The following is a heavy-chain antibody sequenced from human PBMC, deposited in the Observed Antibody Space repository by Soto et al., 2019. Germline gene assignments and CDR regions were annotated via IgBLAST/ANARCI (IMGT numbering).Heavy chain of an antibody. Sequence: GGSLRLSCAASGFTFSSYAMSRVRQAPGKGLEWASAISGSGGSTYYADSVKGRFTISRDNSKNTLYLQMNSLRAEDTAVYYCAKDPNYYGSGSYHWFDPWGQGTLVTVSS. D-gene: IGHD3-10*01. V-gene: IGHV3-23*01. J-gene: IGHJ5*02. CDR1: GFTFSSYA. CDR2: ISGSGGST. CDR3: AKDPNYYGSGSYHWFDP.